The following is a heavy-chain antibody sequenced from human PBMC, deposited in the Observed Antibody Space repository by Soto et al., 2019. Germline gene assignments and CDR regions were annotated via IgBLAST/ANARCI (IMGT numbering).Heavy chain of an antibody. CDR2: INRDGSEK. CDR3: ARGHYQLEY. V-gene: IGHV3-7*01. D-gene: IGHD2-2*01. Sequence: PGGSLRLSCAASGFTFSTYWMTWVRQAPGKGLEWVASINRDGSEKYYVDSVKGRFTMSRDNAKNSLDLQMNSLRAEDTAVYYCARGHYQLEYWGQGTLVTAPQ. CDR1: GFTFSTYW. J-gene: IGHJ4*02.